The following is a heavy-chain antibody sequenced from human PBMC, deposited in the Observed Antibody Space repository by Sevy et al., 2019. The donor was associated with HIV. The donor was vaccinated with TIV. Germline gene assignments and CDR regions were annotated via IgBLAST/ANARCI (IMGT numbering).Heavy chain of an antibody. CDR1: GGPISSGSSY. V-gene: IGHV4-61*02. J-gene: IGHJ3*02. CDR3: ARDEASGSFDI. CDR2: IYPSGRT. D-gene: IGHD6-25*01. Sequence: SETLSLTCTVSGGPISSGSSYWSWIRQPAGKGPEWIGRIYPSGRTNYNPSLESRVTISIDTSKNQFSLKVSSVTAADTAVYFCARDEASGSFDIWGQGTKVTVSS.